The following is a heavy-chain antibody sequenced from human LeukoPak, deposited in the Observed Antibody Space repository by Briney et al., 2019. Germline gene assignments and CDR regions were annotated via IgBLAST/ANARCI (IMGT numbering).Heavy chain of an antibody. CDR3: ARGVGTGSYFSN. V-gene: IGHV4-34*01. D-gene: IGHD1-26*01. CDR2: INRGGDT. J-gene: IGHJ4*02. CDR1: GGSFNGYY. Sequence: SETLSLTCAVYGGSFNGYYWTWIRQPPGKGLEWIGEINRGGDTNYNPSLKSRVTISVDTPKTQVSLKLNSVTAADTALYYCARGVGTGSYFSNWGQGTLVTVSS.